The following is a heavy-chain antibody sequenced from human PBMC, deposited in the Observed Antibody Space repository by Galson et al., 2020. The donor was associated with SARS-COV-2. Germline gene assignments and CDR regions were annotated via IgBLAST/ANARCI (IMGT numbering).Heavy chain of an antibody. CDR3: AALVGTAMFKY. D-gene: IGHD5-18*01. CDR1: GVSFSSSYW. CDR2: IPHSGST. J-gene: IGHJ4*02. Sequence: ASETLSLTCGVSGVSFSSSYWWSWVRQPPGKGLEWIGEIPHSGSTNYNPSLKSRVAISVDKSNNQFSLKVNAVTAADTAVYYCAALVGTAMFKYWGQGTLVTVSS. V-gene: IGHV4-4*02.